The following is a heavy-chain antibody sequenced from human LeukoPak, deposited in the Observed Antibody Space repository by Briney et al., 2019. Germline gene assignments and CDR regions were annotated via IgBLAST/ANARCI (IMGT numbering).Heavy chain of an antibody. V-gene: IGHV4-4*07. Sequence: PSETLSLTCTVSGDSISDYYWTWIRQSAEKGLEWIGRIYTSGSTNYNPSLKSRVTISVDTSKNQFSLKLSSVTAADTAVYYCARDIAAAGQIDYWGQGTLVTVSS. J-gene: IGHJ4*02. CDR3: ARDIAAAGQIDY. CDR1: GDSISDYY. D-gene: IGHD6-13*01. CDR2: IYTSGST.